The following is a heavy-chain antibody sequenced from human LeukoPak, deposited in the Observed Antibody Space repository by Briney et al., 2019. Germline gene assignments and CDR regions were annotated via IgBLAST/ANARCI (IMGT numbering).Heavy chain of an antibody. CDR3: ARAYSSSWYNWFDH. D-gene: IGHD6-13*01. CDR2: ISAYNGNT. J-gene: IGHJ5*02. Sequence: ASVKVSCKASGCTFTSYGISWVRQAPGQGREGMGWISAYNGNTNYAQKLQGRVTMTTDTSTSTAYMELRSLRSDDTAVYYCARAYSSSWYNWFDHWGQGTLVTVSS. V-gene: IGHV1-18*01. CDR1: GCTFTSYG.